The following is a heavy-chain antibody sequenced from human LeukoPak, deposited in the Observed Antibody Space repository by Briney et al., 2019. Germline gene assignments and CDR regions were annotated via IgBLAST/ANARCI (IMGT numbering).Heavy chain of an antibody. CDR3: AKDGEMATSADHFDY. V-gene: IGHV3-30*18. J-gene: IGHJ4*02. Sequence: PGGSLRLSCAASGFTFSSYGMHWVRQAPGKGLEWVAVISYDGSNKYYADSVKGRFTISRDNSKNTLYLQMNSLRAEDTAVYYCAKDGEMATSADHFDYWGQGTLVTVSS. D-gene: IGHD5-24*01. CDR1: GFTFSSYG. CDR2: ISYDGSNK.